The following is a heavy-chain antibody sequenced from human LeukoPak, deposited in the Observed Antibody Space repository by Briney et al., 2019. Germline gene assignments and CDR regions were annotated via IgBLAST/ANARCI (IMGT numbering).Heavy chain of an antibody. CDR3: AKDRSPYSGKSVVSEWFDP. J-gene: IGHJ5*02. CDR1: GFTFSSYW. V-gene: IGHV3-74*01. D-gene: IGHD4-23*01. CDR2: VNSDGSST. Sequence: GGSLRLSCAASGFTFSSYWMHWVRQASGKGLVWVSRVNSDGSSTTYADSVKGRFTISRDNAKNTLYLQMNSLRAEDTAVYYCAKDRSPYSGKSVVSEWFDPWGQGTLVTVSS.